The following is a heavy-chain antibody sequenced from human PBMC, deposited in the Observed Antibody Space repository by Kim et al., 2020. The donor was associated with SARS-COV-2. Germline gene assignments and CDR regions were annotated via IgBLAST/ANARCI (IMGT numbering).Heavy chain of an antibody. Sequence: GYAQEVQGRGTMPRNTSISTAYMVLSGLRSEDTAVYYCARSLGPTNWFDPWGQGTLVTVSS. V-gene: IGHV1-8*01. J-gene: IGHJ5*02. CDR3: ARSLGPTNWFDP. D-gene: IGHD7-27*01.